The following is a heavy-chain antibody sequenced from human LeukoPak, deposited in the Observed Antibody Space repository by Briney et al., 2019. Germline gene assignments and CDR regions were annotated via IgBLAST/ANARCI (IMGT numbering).Heavy chain of an antibody. CDR1: GFTFSSYA. Sequence: PGGSLRLTCAASGFTFSSYAMSWVRQTPGKGLEWVSAISGSGGSTYYADSVKGRFTISRDNSKNTLYLQMNSLRAEDTAVYYCAKSQRLGYCSSTSCQLRAGYYGMDVWGQGTTVTVSS. J-gene: IGHJ6*02. CDR2: ISGSGGST. D-gene: IGHD2-2*01. CDR3: AKSQRLGYCSSTSCQLRAGYYGMDV. V-gene: IGHV3-23*01.